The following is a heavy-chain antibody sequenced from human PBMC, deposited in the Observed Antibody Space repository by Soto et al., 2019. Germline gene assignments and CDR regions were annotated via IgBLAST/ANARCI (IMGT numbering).Heavy chain of an antibody. CDR2: MNLDTGGT. V-gene: IGHV1-2*06. CDR1: GYRFTAYY. J-gene: IGHJ4*02. Sequence: QVQLVQSGAEVKKPGASVRVSCETSGYRFTAYYIHWVRQAPGQGLEWMGRMNLDTGGTTYAQKFQGRVTMTRDTSISTAYVELSSLKSDDTAMYYCARDGNFAFLGYSFAFDFWGQGTLVTVSS. CDR3: ARDGNFAFLGYSFAFDF. D-gene: IGHD5-18*01.